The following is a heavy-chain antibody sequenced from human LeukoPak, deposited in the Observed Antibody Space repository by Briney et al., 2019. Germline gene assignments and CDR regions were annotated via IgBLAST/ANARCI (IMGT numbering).Heavy chain of an antibody. J-gene: IGHJ4*02. CDR2: IKQDGSEK. CDR3: ARDYKGGSCDI. Sequence: GGSLRLSCAASGFTFSSYWMSWVRQAPGKGLEWVANIKQDGSEKYYADSVKGRFTISRDNAKNSLYLQMNSLRAEDTAVYYCARDYKGGSCDIWGQGTLVTVSS. D-gene: IGHD2-15*01. CDR1: GFTFSSYW. V-gene: IGHV3-7*01.